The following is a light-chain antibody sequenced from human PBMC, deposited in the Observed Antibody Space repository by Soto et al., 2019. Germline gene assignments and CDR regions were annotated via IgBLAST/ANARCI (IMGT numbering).Light chain of an antibody. CDR1: QSVSSSY. V-gene: IGKV3-20*01. CDR3: QQYCSSPSWT. CDR2: GAS. J-gene: IGKJ1*01. Sequence: EIVLTQSPGTLSLSPGERATLSCRASQSVSSSYLAWYQQKPGQAPRLLIYGASSRATGIPDRFSGSGCGTDFTLTISRLEPEDFAVYYCQQYCSSPSWTFGQGTKVEIK.